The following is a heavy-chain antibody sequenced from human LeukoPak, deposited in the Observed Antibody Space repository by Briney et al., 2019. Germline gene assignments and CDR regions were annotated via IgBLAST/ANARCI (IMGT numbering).Heavy chain of an antibody. CDR2: ISGSGGST. CDR3: AREGFYCSGGSCYSLSLDY. CDR1: GFTFSSYA. V-gene: IGHV3-23*01. Sequence: GGSLRLSCAASGFTFSSYAMSWVRQAPGKGLEWVSAISGSGGSTYYADSVKGRFTISRDNSKNTLYLQMNSLRAEDTAVYYCAREGFYCSGGSCYSLSLDYWGQGTLVTVSS. D-gene: IGHD2-15*01. J-gene: IGHJ4*02.